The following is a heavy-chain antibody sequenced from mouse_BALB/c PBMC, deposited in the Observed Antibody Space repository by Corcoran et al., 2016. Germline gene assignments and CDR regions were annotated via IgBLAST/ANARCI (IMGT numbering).Heavy chain of an antibody. CDR1: GILRRTSGMG. J-gene: IGHJ4*01. V-gene: IGHV8-8*01. Sequence: VTRKESSAGLLQPAKTLCQTCSFTGILRRTSGMGEGWVRKPSGKGVEWPAHIWWDDVKRYNPALNSRLSISKDTSSSQVFLKIASVDTADTATYYCSRIYYVNYYAMDYWGQCTSVTVSS. CDR2: IWWDDVK. D-gene: IGHD2-1*01. CDR3: SRIYYVNYYAMDY.